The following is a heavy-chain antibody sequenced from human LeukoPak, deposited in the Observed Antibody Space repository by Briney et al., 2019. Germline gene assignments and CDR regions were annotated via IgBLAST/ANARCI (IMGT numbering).Heavy chain of an antibody. CDR1: GFTFTTYA. V-gene: IGHV3-23*01. CDR3: AKDSFPYYSSGWFDY. D-gene: IGHD6-19*01. Sequence: GGSLRLSCGASGFTFTTYAMTWVRQAPGKGLEWVSSITGSGGSTYYGDSVKGRFTISRDNSKNTLYLQMNSLRAEDTAVYYCAKDSFPYYSSGWFDYWGQGTLVTVSS. CDR2: ITGSGGST. J-gene: IGHJ4*02.